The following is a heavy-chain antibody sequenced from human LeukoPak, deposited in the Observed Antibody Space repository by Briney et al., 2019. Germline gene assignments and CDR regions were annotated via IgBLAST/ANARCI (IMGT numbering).Heavy chain of an antibody. Sequence: GGSLRLSCAASGFIVNNYEMNWVRQAPGKGLEWVSYISSSGSTMYYADSVKGRFTISRDFSKKILYLQMDSLRAEDTGVYYCARGFGMDVWGQGTMVTVSS. V-gene: IGHV3-48*03. CDR1: GFIVNNYE. J-gene: IGHJ6*02. CDR2: ISSSGSTM. CDR3: ARGFGMDV.